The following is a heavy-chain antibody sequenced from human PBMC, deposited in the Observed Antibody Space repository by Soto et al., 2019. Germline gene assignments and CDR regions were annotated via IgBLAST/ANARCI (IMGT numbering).Heavy chain of an antibody. CDR3: AKMGRYFELLIPLGYYYGKDG. V-gene: IGHV1-8*01. CDR2: MNPNSGNT. D-gene: IGHD3-9*01. Sequence: ASVKVSCKASGYTFTSYDINWVRQATGQGLEWMGWMNPNSGNTGYAQKFQGRVTMTRNTSISTAYMELSSLRTEDTAVYYCAKMGRYFELLIPLGYYYGKDGWGQGTTVTVSS. CDR1: GYTFTSYD. J-gene: IGHJ6*02.